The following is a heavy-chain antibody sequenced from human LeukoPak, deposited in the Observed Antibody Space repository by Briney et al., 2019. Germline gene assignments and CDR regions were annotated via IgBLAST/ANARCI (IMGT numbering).Heavy chain of an antibody. Sequence: PSETLSLTCTVSGGSISSSSYYWGWIRQPPGKGLEWIGSIYYSGSTYHNPSPKSRVTISVDTSKNQLSLKLSSVTAADTAVYYCARLRAAAAGGWFDPWGQGTLVTVSS. J-gene: IGHJ5*02. D-gene: IGHD6-25*01. CDR1: GGSISSSSYY. V-gene: IGHV4-39*01. CDR3: ARLRAAAAGGWFDP. CDR2: IYYSGST.